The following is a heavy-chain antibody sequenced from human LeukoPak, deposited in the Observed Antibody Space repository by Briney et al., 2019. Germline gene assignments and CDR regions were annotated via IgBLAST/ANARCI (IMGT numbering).Heavy chain of an antibody. CDR2: IYPGDSDT. CDR3: ARRVAAAGTNWFDP. D-gene: IGHD6-13*01. Sequence: GASLQISCKGSGYRFTSYWIGWVRQMPGKGLEWMGIIYPGDSDTRYSPSFQGQVTISADKSISTAYLQWSSLKASDTAMYYCARRVAAAGTNWFDPWGQGTLVTVSS. CDR1: GYRFTSYW. J-gene: IGHJ5*02. V-gene: IGHV5-51*01.